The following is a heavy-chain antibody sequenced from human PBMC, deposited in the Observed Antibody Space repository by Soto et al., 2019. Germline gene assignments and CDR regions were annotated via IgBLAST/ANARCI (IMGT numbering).Heavy chain of an antibody. CDR2: IIPTFGTA. V-gene: IGHV1-69*01. D-gene: IGHD6-25*01. Sequence: QVHLVQSGAEVKKPGSSVRVSCKASGGTFSSYAINWVRQAPGQGLEWMGGIIPTFGTATHAQKFQDRVTITADESTNTAYMELSSLRSEHPAVYYCAGELTRSGSEAFVLWGQGTMVTVPS. CDR1: GGTFSSYA. J-gene: IGHJ3*01. CDR3: AGELTRSGSEAFVL.